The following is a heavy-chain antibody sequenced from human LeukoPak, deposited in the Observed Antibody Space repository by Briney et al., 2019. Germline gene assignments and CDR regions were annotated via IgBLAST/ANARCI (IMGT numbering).Heavy chain of an antibody. Sequence: SETLSLTCTVSGGSISSGGYYWSWIRQHPGKGLEWIGYIYYSGSTYYNPSLKSRVTISVDTSKNQFSLKLSSVTAADTAVYYWARDIKAASDAFDIWGQGTMVTVSS. CDR2: IYYSGST. J-gene: IGHJ3*02. CDR3: ARDIKAASDAFDI. V-gene: IGHV4-31*03. CDR1: GGSISSGGYY. D-gene: IGHD2-15*01.